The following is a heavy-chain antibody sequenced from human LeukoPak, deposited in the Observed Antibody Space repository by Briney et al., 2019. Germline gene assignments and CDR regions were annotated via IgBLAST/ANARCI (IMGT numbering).Heavy chain of an antibody. CDR3: ATSGSPYYFDY. CDR2: ISSSGSTI. D-gene: IGHD3-10*01. V-gene: IGHV3-11*04. Sequence: PGGSLRLSCAASGFTVSSNYMSWIRQAPGKGLEWVSYISSSGSTIYYADSVKGRFTIPRDNAKNSLYLQMNSLRAEDTAVYYCATSGSPYYFDYWGQGTLVTVSS. J-gene: IGHJ4*02. CDR1: GFTVSSNY.